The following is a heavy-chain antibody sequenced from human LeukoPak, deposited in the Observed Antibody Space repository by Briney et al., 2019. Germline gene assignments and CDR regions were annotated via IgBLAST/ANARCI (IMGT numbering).Heavy chain of an antibody. V-gene: IGHV3-48*03. CDR2: ISSSGSTI. J-gene: IGHJ4*02. Sequence: GGSLRLSCAASGFTFSSYEMNWVRQAPGKGLEWVSYISSSGSTIYYADSVKGRFTISRDNAKNSLYLQMNSLRAEDTAVYYCAARPFGGVGYWGQGTLVTVSS. CDR1: GFTFSSYE. CDR3: AARPFGGVGY. D-gene: IGHD3-16*01.